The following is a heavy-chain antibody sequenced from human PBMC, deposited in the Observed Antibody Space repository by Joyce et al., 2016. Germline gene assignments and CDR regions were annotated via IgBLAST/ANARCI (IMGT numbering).Heavy chain of an antibody. CDR3: ATLRTPGWYFDL. D-gene: IGHD4-23*01. J-gene: IGHJ2*01. CDR1: GGSFSGYY. CDR2: VNCGGNT. Sequence: QVRLQQWGAGLLKPSETLSLTCAVYGGSFSGYYWSWIRQPPGKALEWSGEVNCGGNTNDNPSLKSRVTISVDPSKIHFSLKMTSVTAADMAVYYCATLRTPGWYFDLWGRGTLVTVSS. V-gene: IGHV4-34*01.